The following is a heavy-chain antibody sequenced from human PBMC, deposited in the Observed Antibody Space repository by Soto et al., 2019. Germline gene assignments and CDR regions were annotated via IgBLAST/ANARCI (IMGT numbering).Heavy chain of an antibody. CDR2: ISYDGSNK. D-gene: IGHD1-1*01. CDR3: ARDAETGTYAY. Sequence: QVQLVESGGGVVQPGRSLRLSCAASGFTFSSYAMHWVRQAPGKGLEWVAVISYDGSNKYYADSVKGRFTISRDNSKNTLYQQMNSLRAEDTAVYYCARDAETGTYAYWGQGTLGTVSS. J-gene: IGHJ4*02. V-gene: IGHV3-30-3*01. CDR1: GFTFSSYA.